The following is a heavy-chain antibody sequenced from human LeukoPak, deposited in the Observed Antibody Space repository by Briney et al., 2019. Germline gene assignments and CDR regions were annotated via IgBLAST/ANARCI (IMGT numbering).Heavy chain of an antibody. Sequence: GWVRQMPGKGLEWMGIIYPGDSDTRYSPSFQGQVTISADKSFSTAYLQWSSLKASDTAMYYCARLSKNYGSGSYDYFDYWGQGTLVTVSS. D-gene: IGHD3-10*01. CDR2: IYPGDSDT. J-gene: IGHJ4*02. CDR3: ARLSKNYGSGSYDYFDY. V-gene: IGHV5-51*01.